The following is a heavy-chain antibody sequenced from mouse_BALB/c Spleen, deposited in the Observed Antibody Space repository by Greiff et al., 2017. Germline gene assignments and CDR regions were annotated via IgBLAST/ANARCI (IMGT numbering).Heavy chain of an antibody. V-gene: IGHV3-2*02. CDR1: GYSITSDYA. J-gene: IGHJ4*01. CDR2: ISYSGST. D-gene: IGHD2-3*01. Sequence: EVQLQESGPGLVKPSQSLSLTCTVTGYSITSDYAWNWIRQFPGNNLEWMGYISYSGSTSYNPSLKSRISITRDTSKNQFFLQLNSVTTEDTATYYCARRDGYYAMDYWGQGTSVTVSS. CDR3: ARRDGYYAMDY.